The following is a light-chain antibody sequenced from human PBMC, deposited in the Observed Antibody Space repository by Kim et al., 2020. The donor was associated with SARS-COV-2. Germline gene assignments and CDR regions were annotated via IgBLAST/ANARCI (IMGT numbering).Light chain of an antibody. V-gene: IGLV1-40*01. CDR3: QSYDSSLSGSVV. CDR1: SANIGAGYD. CDR2: GNS. J-gene: IGLJ2*01. Sequence: VTIACTGSSANIGAGYDVHWYQQLPGTAPKLLIYGNSKRPSGDPDRFSGSESGTSASLAITGLQAEDEADYYCQSYDSSLSGSVVFGGGTKLTVL.